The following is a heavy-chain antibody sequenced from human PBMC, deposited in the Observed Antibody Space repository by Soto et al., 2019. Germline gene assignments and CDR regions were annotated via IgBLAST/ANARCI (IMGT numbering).Heavy chain of an antibody. V-gene: IGHV3-23*01. CDR1: GFSFSDYA. D-gene: IGHD3-22*01. CDR2: ISRTGDSA. Sequence: EVHLLESGGALVQPGGSLTLSCAASGFSFSDYAMSWVRQAPGKGLEWVSSISRTGDSAYYADSVKGRFAISRDRSMNRLSLQMNSLGVEDSAFYYCAKGPDGSGYYHNWFDSWGQGTLITVSS. J-gene: IGHJ5*01. CDR3: AKGPDGSGYYHNWFDS.